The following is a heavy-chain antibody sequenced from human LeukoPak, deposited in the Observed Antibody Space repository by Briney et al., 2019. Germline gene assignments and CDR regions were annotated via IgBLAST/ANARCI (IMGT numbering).Heavy chain of an antibody. CDR2: ISAYNGNT. CDR3: ARDRSDMAPGIQLWPIFDY. J-gene: IGHJ4*02. CDR1: GYTFTSYG. Sequence: ASVKVSCKASGYTFTSYGISWVRQAPGQGLEWMGWISAYNGNTNYAQKLQGRVTMTTDTSTSTAYMELRSLRSDDTAVYYCARDRSDMAPGIQLWPIFDYWGQGTLVTVSS. D-gene: IGHD5-18*01. V-gene: IGHV1-18*01.